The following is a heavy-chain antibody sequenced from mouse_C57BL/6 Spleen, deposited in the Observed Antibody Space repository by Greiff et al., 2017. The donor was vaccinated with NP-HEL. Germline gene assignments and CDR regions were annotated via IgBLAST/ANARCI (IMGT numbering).Heavy chain of an antibody. J-gene: IGHJ3*01. CDR3: AGNSNYEWFAY. D-gene: IGHD2-5*01. CDR1: GYTFTDYN. Sequence: EVQLQQSGPELVKPGASVKMSCKASGYTFTDYNMHWVKQSHGKSLEWIGYINPNNGGTSYNQKFKGKATLTVNKSSSTAYMELRSLTSEDSAVYYCAGNSNYEWFAYWGQGTLVTVSA. CDR2: INPNNGGT. V-gene: IGHV1-22*01.